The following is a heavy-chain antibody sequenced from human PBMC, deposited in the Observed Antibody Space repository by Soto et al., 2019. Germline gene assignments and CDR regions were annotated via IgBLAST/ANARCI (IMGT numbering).Heavy chain of an antibody. CDR3: ARDKAVAPYYFDY. D-gene: IGHD6-19*01. Sequence: ASVKVSCKASGYTFTSNGFSWVRQAPGQGLEWMAWISAYNGNTNYAKKFQGRVTMTTDTSTSTAYMELRSLRPDDTAVYYCARDKAVAPYYFDYWGQGTLVTVSS. J-gene: IGHJ4*02. CDR2: ISAYNGNT. CDR1: GYTFTSNG. V-gene: IGHV1-18*01.